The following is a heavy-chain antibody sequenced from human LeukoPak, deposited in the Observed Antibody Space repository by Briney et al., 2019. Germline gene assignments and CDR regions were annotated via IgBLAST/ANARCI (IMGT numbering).Heavy chain of an antibody. D-gene: IGHD6-19*01. Sequence: SETLSLTCTVSGGSISSSSYYWGWIRQPPGKGLEWIGSIYYSGSTYYNPSLKSRVTISVDTSKNQFSLKLSSVTAADTAVYYCARGSYPGWYNGEFDYWGQGILVIVSS. CDR1: GGSISSSSYY. CDR3: ARGSYPGWYNGEFDY. V-gene: IGHV4-39*07. J-gene: IGHJ4*02. CDR2: IYYSGST.